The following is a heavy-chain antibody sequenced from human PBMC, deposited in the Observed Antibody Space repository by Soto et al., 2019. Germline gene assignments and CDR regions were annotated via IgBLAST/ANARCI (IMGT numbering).Heavy chain of an antibody. V-gene: IGHV4-59*01. D-gene: IGHD2-15*01. Sequence: SETLSLTCTVSGGSISSYYGSWIRQTPGKGLEWIGYIYYSGSTNYNPSLKSRVTISVDTSKNQFSLKLSSVTAADTAVYYCARDLGYCSGGSCYSRPHYYYYMDVWGKGTTVTVS. J-gene: IGHJ6*03. CDR2: IYYSGST. CDR3: ARDLGYCSGGSCYSRPHYYYYMDV. CDR1: GGSISSYY.